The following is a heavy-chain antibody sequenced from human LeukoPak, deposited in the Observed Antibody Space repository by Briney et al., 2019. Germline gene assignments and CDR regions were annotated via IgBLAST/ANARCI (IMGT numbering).Heavy chain of an antibody. D-gene: IGHD2-2*01. CDR3: ARGPRYCSSTSCSLRYYGMDV. CDR2: INHSGST. J-gene: IGHJ6*02. Sequence: SETLSLTCAVYGGSFSGYYWSWIRQPPGKGLEWIGEINHSGSTNYNPSLKSRVTISVDTSKNQFSLKRSSVTAADTAVYYCARGPRYCSSTSCSLRYYGMDVWGQGTTVTVSS. V-gene: IGHV4-34*01. CDR1: GGSFSGYY.